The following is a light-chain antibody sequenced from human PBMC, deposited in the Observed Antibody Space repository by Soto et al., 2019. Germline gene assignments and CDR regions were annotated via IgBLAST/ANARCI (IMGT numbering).Light chain of an antibody. CDR2: DAS. Sequence: DIQITQSPSTLSASVGDRVTITCRASQSISYWLAWYQQKPGKAPKVLIYDASSLESGVPSRFSGSGSGTEFTLTINSLQPDDLATYYCQQYNTYWTFGQGTKV. V-gene: IGKV1-5*01. J-gene: IGKJ1*01. CDR3: QQYNTYWT. CDR1: QSISYW.